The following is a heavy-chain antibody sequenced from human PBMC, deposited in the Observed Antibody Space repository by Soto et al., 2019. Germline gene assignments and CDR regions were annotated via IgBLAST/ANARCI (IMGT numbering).Heavy chain of an antibody. Sequence: SVKVSCKASGFTFTTSAVQWVRQARGQRLEWIGWIVVGSGNTYFAQKFQERVTITRDMSTSTVYMELRNLRSEDTAVFYCATDMVAAMWGQGTLVTVSS. J-gene: IGHJ4*02. CDR3: ATDMVAAM. CDR1: GFTFTTSA. CDR2: IVVGSGNT. D-gene: IGHD5-12*01. V-gene: IGHV1-58*01.